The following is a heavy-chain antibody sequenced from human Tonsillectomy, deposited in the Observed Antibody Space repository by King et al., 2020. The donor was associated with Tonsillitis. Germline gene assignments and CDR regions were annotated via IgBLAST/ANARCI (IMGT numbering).Heavy chain of an antibody. V-gene: IGHV5-51*01. D-gene: IGHD3-22*01. Sequence: QLVQSGAEVKKPGESLKISCKGSGYSFTSYWIGWVRQMPGKGLEWMGIIYPGDSDTRYSPSFQGQVTISADKSISTAYLQWSSLKASDTAMYYCARPGIRYYDSRGEYDYWGQGTLVTVSS. CDR3: ARPGIRYYDSRGEYDY. J-gene: IGHJ4*02. CDR1: GYSFTSYW. CDR2: IYPGDSDT.